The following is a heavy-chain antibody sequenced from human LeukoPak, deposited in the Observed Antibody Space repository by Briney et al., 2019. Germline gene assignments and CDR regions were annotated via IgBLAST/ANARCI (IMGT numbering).Heavy chain of an antibody. V-gene: IGHV3-15*01. CDR2: IKSKNHGGAI. CDR3: TGFGEGY. CDR1: GFTFSNAW. Sequence: GGSLRLSCAASGFTFSNAWMSWVRQAPGKGLEWVALIKSKNHGGAILYAEPVKGRFTISRDDSKSTLYLQMNSLKTKDTAVYYCTGFGEGYWGQGTPVTVSS. J-gene: IGHJ4*02. D-gene: IGHD3-10*01.